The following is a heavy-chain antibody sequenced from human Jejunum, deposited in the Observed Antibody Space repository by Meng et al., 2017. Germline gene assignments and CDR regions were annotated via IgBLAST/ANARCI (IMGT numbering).Heavy chain of an antibody. CDR3: ARRVGSGWFFDY. CDR1: GYSFSDYW. V-gene: IGHV5-51*01. D-gene: IGHD6-19*01. CDR2: IYPGGSDT. J-gene: IGHJ4*02. Sequence: KVSCKGSGYSFSDYWIAWVRQMPGKGLEWMGIIYPGGSDTRYSPSFEGQVTISADQSIATAHLQWSSLKASDSAMYFCARRVGSGWFFDYWGQGTLVPSPQ.